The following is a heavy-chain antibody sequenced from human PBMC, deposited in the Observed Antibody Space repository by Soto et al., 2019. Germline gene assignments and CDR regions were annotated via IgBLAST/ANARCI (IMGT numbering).Heavy chain of an antibody. CDR2: INPGDSDI. Sequence: PGESLKISCMASGYSFTTYWIAWVRQMPGKGLEWMGIINPGDSDIRYSPSFQGQVTISAGNSISTAYLQWSSLKASDTAMYYRARHEQFYYYYYGMDVWGQGTAVTVSS. CDR3: ARHEQFYYYYYGMDV. D-gene: IGHD4-4*01. V-gene: IGHV5-51*01. J-gene: IGHJ6*02. CDR1: GYSFTTYW.